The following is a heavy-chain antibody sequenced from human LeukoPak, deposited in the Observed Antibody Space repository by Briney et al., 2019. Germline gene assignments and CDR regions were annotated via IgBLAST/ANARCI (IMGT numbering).Heavy chain of an antibody. J-gene: IGHJ3*02. V-gene: IGHV4-39*01. CDR1: GGSISSSDYH. CDR2: INYSGST. CDR3: ARYSTTGDAFDI. D-gene: IGHD4-11*01. Sequence: SETLSLTCTVSGGSISSSDYHWGCIRQPPGKGLEWIGTINYSGSTYYNPSLKSRVTMSVDTSKNQFSLKLSSVTAADTAVYYCARYSTTGDAFDIWGQGTMVTVSS.